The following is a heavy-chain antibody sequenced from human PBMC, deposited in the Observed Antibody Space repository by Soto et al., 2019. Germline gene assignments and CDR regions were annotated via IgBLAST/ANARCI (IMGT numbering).Heavy chain of an antibody. CDR3: AREEINMIVVGAFDI. CDR1: GFTFSNYN. Sequence: GGSLRLSCAASGFTFSNYNMNWVRQAPGKGLEWVSSISSSSSHIYYADSVKGRFTISRDNAKSSLYLQMNSLRAEDTAVYYCAREEINMIVVGAFDIWGQGTMVTVSS. J-gene: IGHJ3*02. D-gene: IGHD3-22*01. V-gene: IGHV3-21*01. CDR2: ISSSSSHI.